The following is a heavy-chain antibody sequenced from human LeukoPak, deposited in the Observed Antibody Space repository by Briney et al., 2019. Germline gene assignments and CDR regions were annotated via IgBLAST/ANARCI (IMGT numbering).Heavy chain of an antibody. Sequence: AASVKVSCKASGYTFTSYDINWVRQATGQGLEWMGWMNPNSGNTGYAQKFQGRVTMTRNTSISTAYMELSSLRSEDTAVYYCARYSSSWANFDYWGQGTLVTVSS. V-gene: IGHV1-8*01. J-gene: IGHJ4*02. CDR3: ARYSSSWANFDY. D-gene: IGHD6-13*01. CDR2: MNPNSGNT. CDR1: GYTFTSYD.